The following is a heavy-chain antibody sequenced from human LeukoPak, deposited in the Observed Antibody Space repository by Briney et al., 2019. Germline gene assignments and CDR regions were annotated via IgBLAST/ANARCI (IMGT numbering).Heavy chain of an antibody. CDR1: GGSISSSNYY. Sequence: SETLSLTCTVSGGSISSSNYYWGWIRQPPGKGLEWIGSIYYSGSTYYNPSLKSRVTISVDTSKNQFSLKLSSVTAADTAVYYCARAPQNGMDVWGQGTTVTVS. CDR2: IYYSGST. J-gene: IGHJ6*02. CDR3: ARAPQNGMDV. V-gene: IGHV4-39*07.